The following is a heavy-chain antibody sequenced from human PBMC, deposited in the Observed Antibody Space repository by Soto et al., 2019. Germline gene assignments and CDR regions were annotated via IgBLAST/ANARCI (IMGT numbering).Heavy chain of an antibody. D-gene: IGHD3-22*01. J-gene: IGHJ4*02. Sequence: QVQLVQSGAEVKKPGSSVKVSCKASGGTFSSYAISWVRQAPGQGLEWMGGIIPIFGTANYAQKFQGRVTIXXDXDXXTAYMELSSLSSVYTAVYYCARPYDSSGYYPRFDYWGQGTLVTVSS. CDR3: ARPYDSSGYYPRFDY. V-gene: IGHV1-69*12. CDR1: GGTFSSYA. CDR2: IIPIFGTA.